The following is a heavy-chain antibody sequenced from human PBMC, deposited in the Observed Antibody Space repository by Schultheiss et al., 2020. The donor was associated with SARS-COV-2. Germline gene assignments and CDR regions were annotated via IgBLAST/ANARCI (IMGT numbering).Heavy chain of an antibody. Sequence: GESLKISCAASGFTVSSNYMSWVRQAPGKGLEWVSYYTDSVKGRFTISRDNSKNTLFLQMDSVRAEDTAVYHCARDCSANTCYRGVHFDNWGQGTRVTVSS. D-gene: IGHD2-15*01. CDR3: ARDCSANTCYRGVHFDN. J-gene: IGHJ4*02. CDR1: GFTVSSNY. V-gene: IGHV3-66*02.